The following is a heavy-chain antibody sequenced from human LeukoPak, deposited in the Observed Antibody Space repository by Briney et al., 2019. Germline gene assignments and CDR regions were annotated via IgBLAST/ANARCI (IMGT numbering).Heavy chain of an antibody. J-gene: IGHJ4*02. Sequence: PGGSLRLSCAASGFTVSTNYMSWVRQAPGKGLEWVSVIYSNGNTYYAESVKGRFTISRDNSKNTLYLQMNTLRAEDTAVYYCVRAEPFKDWGQGTLVTVSS. CDR2: IYSNGNT. CDR3: VRAEPFKD. V-gene: IGHV3-53*01. CDR1: GFTVSTNY. D-gene: IGHD1-14*01.